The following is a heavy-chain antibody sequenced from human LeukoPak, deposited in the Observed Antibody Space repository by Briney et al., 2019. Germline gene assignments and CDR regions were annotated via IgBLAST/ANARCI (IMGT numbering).Heavy chain of an antibody. V-gene: IGHV6-1*01. D-gene: IGHD1-14*01. CDR2: TYYRSEWYN. CDR3: ARGFPDTFDY. CDR1: GDSVSDNSAA. Sequence: SQTLSLTCAISGDSVSDNSAAWNWIRQSPSRGLEWLGRTYYRSEWYNEYAVSVRSRITINADTSMNQFSLQLNSVTPEDTAVYYCARGFPDTFDYWGQGTLVTVSS. J-gene: IGHJ4*02.